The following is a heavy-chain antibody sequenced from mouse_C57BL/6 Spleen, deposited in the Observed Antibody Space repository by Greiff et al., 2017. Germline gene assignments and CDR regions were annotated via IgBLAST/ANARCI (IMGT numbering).Heavy chain of an antibody. Sequence: VKLQESGAELVKPGASVKLSCKASGYTFTSYWMHWVKQRPGQGLEWIGMIHPNSGSTNYNEKFKSKATLTVDKSSSTAYMQLSSLTSEDSAVYYCARAYGSSYWYFDVWGTGTTVTVSS. CDR3: ARAYGSSYWYFDV. D-gene: IGHD1-1*01. V-gene: IGHV1-64*01. J-gene: IGHJ1*03. CDR1: GYTFTSYW. CDR2: IHPNSGST.